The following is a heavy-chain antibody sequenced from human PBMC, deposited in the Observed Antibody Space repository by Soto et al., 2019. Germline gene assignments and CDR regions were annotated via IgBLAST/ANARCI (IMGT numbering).Heavy chain of an antibody. CDR1: GYTFTSYD. Sequence: VKVSCKASGYTFTSYDINWVRQATGQGLEWMGWMNPNSGNTGYAQKFQGRVTMTRNTSISTAYMELSSLRSEDTAVYYCARLPLYYDILTGYYVPNYYYYYMDVWDKGTTVTVSS. J-gene: IGHJ6*03. V-gene: IGHV1-8*01. CDR2: MNPNSGNT. CDR3: ARLPLYYDILTGYYVPNYYYYYMDV. D-gene: IGHD3-9*01.